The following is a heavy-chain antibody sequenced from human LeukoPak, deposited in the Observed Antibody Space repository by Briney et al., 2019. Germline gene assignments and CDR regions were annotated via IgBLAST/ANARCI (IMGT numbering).Heavy chain of an antibody. Sequence: GGSLRLSCAASGFTFSSYGMHGVRQALGKGLEWPAVTWYDGSNKYYADSVKGRFTISRDNSKNTLYLQMNSLRAEDTAVYYCARGTRYDSSGYYSQDLDYWGQGTLVTVSS. CDR1: GFTFSSYG. V-gene: IGHV3-33*01. CDR3: ARGTRYDSSGYYSQDLDY. CDR2: TWYDGSNK. D-gene: IGHD3-22*01. J-gene: IGHJ4*02.